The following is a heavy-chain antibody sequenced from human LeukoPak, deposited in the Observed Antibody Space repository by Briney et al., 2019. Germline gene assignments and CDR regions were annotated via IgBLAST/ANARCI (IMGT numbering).Heavy chain of an antibody. CDR2: IYYSGST. J-gene: IGHJ4*02. D-gene: IGHD5-12*01. CDR1: GGSISSYY. V-gene: IGHV4-59*01. Sequence: PSETLSLTCTVSGGSISSYYWSWIRQPPGKGLEWIGYIYYSGSTNYNPSLKSRVTISVDTSKNQFSRKLSSVTAADTAVYYCARGGDIVATIAGGLDYWGQGTLVTVSS. CDR3: ARGGDIVATIAGGLDY.